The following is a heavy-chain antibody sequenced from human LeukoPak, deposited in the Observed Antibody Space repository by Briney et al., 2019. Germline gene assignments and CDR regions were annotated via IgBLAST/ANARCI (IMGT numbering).Heavy chain of an antibody. J-gene: IGHJ1*01. CDR2: ISGSGGST. CDR1: GFTFSSYA. V-gene: IGHV3-23*01. Sequence: PGGSLRLSCAASGFTFSSYAMSWVRQAPGKGLEWVSSISGSGGSTYYADSVKGRLTISRDNSKNTLYLQMNSLRAEDTAVYYCAKCISGRTRGAEYFQHWGQGTLVTVSS. CDR3: AKCISGRTRGAEYFQH. D-gene: IGHD3-10*01.